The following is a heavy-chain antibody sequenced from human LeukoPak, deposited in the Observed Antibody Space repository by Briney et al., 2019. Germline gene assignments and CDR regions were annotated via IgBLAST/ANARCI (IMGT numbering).Heavy chain of an antibody. Sequence: SVNVSCKPSGGTFSRYVISWVRQAPGHGREGMGRIIPIFGIANHEPKFQGRVTNTPDQSTSTAYTELSSPRSEDTAVYYCARDPVLRFLTWLLPRRGDYDYGIYVWGQGTTVTVSS. D-gene: IGHD3-3*01. J-gene: IGHJ6*02. CDR2: IIPIFGIA. CDR1: GGTFSRYV. CDR3: ARDPVLRFLTWLLPRRGDYDYGIYV. V-gene: IGHV1-69*04.